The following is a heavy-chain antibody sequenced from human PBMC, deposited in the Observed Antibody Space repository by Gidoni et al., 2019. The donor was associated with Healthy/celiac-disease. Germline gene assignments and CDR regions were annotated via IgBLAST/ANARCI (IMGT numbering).Heavy chain of an antibody. CDR1: GGSISSGSYY. V-gene: IGHV4-61*02. CDR3: ARGSYLPRGIDY. D-gene: IGHD3-16*01. J-gene: IGHJ4*02. CDR2: IYTSGST. Sequence: QVQLQESGPGLVKPSQTLSLTCPVSGGSISSGSYYWSWIRQPAGKGLEWIGRIYTSGSTNYNPSLKSRVTMSVDTSKNQFSLKLSSVTAADTAVYYCARGSYLPRGIDYWGQGTLVTVSS.